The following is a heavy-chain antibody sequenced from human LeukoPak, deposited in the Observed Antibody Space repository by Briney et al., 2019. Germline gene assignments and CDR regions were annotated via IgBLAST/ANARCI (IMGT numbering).Heavy chain of an antibody. CDR2: MHYSGTT. CDR1: GCSIGSNNYY. CDR3: ASGYAEVLLVAEAFDY. Sequence: PSETLSLTCSVSGCSIGSNNYYWTWIRQPPGKGLEWIATMHYSGTTFYNMSVKSRVAISLDSSKTQFSLKVNSVTASDTAVYFCASGYAEVLLVAEAFDYWGQGTLVTVSS. J-gene: IGHJ4*02. D-gene: IGHD2-2*01. V-gene: IGHV4-39*01.